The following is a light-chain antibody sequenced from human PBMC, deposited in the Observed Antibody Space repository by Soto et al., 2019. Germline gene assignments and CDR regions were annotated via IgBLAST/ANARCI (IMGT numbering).Light chain of an antibody. J-gene: IGKJ1*01. CDR3: QQYGSSPRT. Sequence: EIVLTQSPGTLSLSPGERATLSCRASQSVSSTYLAWYQQKPGQAPRLLMYAASSRATGIPDRFSGSGSGTDFTLTISRLEPEDCAVYYCQQYGSSPRTFGQGTKVEIK. V-gene: IGKV3-20*01. CDR2: AAS. CDR1: QSVSSTY.